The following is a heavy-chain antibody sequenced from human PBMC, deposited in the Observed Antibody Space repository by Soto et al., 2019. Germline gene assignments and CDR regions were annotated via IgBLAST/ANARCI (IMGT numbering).Heavy chain of an antibody. J-gene: IGHJ4*02. V-gene: IGHV4-59*01. D-gene: IGHD3-22*01. CDR2: IYYSGST. Sequence: PSETLSLTCTVSGGSISSYYWSWIRQPPGKGLEWIGYIYYSGSTNYNPSLKSRVTISVDTSKNQFSLKLSSVTAADTAVYYCARAYYDSSGQCIFDYWGQGTLVTVSS. CDR3: ARAYYDSSGQCIFDY. CDR1: GGSISSYY.